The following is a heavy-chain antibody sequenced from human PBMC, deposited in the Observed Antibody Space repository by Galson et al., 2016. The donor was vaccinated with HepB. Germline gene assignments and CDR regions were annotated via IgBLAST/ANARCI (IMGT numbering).Heavy chain of an antibody. V-gene: IGHV3-9*01. CDR2: IGWNSGGV. Sequence: SLRLSCAVSGFAFDDYAMHWVRQAPGKGLEWVSGIGWNSGGVGYADSVKGRFTISRDNAKNSLYLQMNSLRIEDTALYYCVRDKWSRISMARGAVFDHWGQGTLVTVSS. D-gene: IGHD3-10*01. CDR3: VRDKWSRISMARGAVFDH. J-gene: IGHJ4*02. CDR1: GFAFDDYA.